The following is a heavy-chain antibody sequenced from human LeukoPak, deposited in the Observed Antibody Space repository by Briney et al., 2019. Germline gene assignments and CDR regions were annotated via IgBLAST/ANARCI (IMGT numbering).Heavy chain of an antibody. D-gene: IGHD6-19*01. CDR1: GFTVSSNY. CDR3: ARDDRAVAGVDY. Sequence: TGGSLRLSCAASGFTVSSNYMSWVRQAPGKGLEWVSVIYIGGSTYYADSVKGRFTISRDISKNTLYLQMNSLRAEDTAMYYCARDDRAVAGVDYWGQGTLVTVSS. J-gene: IGHJ4*02. CDR2: IYIGGST. V-gene: IGHV3-53*01.